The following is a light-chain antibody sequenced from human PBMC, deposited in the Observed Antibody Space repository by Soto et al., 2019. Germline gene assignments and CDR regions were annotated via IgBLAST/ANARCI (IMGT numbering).Light chain of an antibody. V-gene: IGKV3-20*01. Sequence: DIVLTQSPGTLSLSPGDRATLSCRASQSVDSTYVAWYQQKHGQAPRLLIYGAFTRDTGVPHRFSGSGSGSDFTLTISRLEPEDFAVYSCQQYGNSTLTFGGGTQV. CDR1: QSVDSTY. CDR3: QQYGNSTLT. J-gene: IGKJ4*01. CDR2: GAF.